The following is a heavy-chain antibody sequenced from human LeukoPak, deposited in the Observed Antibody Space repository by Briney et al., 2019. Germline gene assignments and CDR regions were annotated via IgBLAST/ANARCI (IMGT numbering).Heavy chain of an antibody. Sequence: GGSLRPSCVASGLSFSTYEMNWVRQAPGKGLEWVAYISTSGSSVYYADSLKGRFTVSRDNAKSSLFLQVDSLTVADTAVYYCARVGREVTTGYFDDWGQGTLVAVSS. CDR3: ARVGREVTTGYFDD. CDR2: ISTSGSSV. J-gene: IGHJ4*02. CDR1: GLSFSTYE. V-gene: IGHV3-48*03. D-gene: IGHD2-21*02.